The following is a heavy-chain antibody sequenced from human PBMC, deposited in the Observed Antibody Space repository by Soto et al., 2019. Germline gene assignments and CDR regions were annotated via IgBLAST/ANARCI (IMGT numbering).Heavy chain of an antibody. Sequence: GASVKVSCNAAGYTFTSYVSSWVLQAPVQGLEWMGGKSGYNANTDYAQKIKDRGTMTTDTSPSKAYMELRSLRSDDTAVYYCARAGIGGGSLITKSYYYYGMDVWGQGTTVTVSS. CDR3: ARAGIGGGSLITKSYYYYGMDV. J-gene: IGHJ6*02. CDR2: KSGYNANT. D-gene: IGHD2-15*01. CDR1: GYTFTSYV. V-gene: IGHV1-18*04.